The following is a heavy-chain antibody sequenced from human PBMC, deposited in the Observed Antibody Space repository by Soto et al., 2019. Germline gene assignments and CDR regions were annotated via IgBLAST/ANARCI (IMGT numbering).Heavy chain of an antibody. V-gene: IGHV1-18*01. J-gene: IGHJ4*02. CDR2: ISVYNGDT. Sequence: GASVKVSCKASGYTFTDSGFSWVRQAPGQGLEWMGWISVYNGDTHYAQRLQGRVTMTTDTSTNTAYMDLRSLRSDDTAVYYCARVRCGYWLEHFWGEGVLVTVS. D-gene: IGHD3-22*01. CDR3: ARVRCGYWLEHF. CDR1: GYTFTDSG.